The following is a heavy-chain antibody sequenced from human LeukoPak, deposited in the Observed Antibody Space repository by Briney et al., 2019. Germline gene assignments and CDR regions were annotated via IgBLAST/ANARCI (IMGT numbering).Heavy chain of an antibody. CDR1: GYTFTGYY. J-gene: IGHJ4*02. CDR3: ARDRGLSGYAGDFDY. CDR2: INPNSGGT. Sequence: GASVKVSCKASGYTFTGYYMHWVRQAPGQGLEWMGWINPNSGGTNYAQRFQGRVTMTRDTSISTAYMELSRLRSDDTAVYYCARDRGLSGYAGDFDYWGQGTLVTVSS. V-gene: IGHV1-2*02. D-gene: IGHD3-3*01.